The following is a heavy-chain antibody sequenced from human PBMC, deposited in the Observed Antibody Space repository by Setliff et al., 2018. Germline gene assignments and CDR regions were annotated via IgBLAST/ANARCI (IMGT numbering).Heavy chain of an antibody. J-gene: IGHJ6*03. V-gene: IGHV1-2*02. D-gene: IGHD4-4*01. CDR2: INPKSGGT. CDR3: ARDGHAYSTYFYMDV. Sequence: ASVKVSCKASGYTFTGYYIHWVRQAPGQGLEYMGWINPKSGGTNYAEKFQGRVTMTRDTSITTAYMELTRLRSDDTAVYFCARDGHAYSTYFYMDVWGKGTTVTVSS. CDR1: GYTFTGYY.